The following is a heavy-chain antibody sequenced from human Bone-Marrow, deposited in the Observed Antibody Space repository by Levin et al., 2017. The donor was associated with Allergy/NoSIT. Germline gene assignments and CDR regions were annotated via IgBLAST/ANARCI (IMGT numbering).Heavy chain of an antibody. CDR2: INSNSNYI. CDR3: VRDPFGDNDANSVY. CDR1: GFNFWSYP. J-gene: IGHJ4*02. Sequence: RPGGSLRLSCAASGFNFWSYPMIWVRQAPGKGLEWVSSINSNSNYIYYADSLKGRFTISRDNAKGSLYLQMNSLRVEDTAVYYCVRDPFGDNDANSVYWGQGTQVIVSS. V-gene: IGHV3-21*01. D-gene: IGHD4-23*01.